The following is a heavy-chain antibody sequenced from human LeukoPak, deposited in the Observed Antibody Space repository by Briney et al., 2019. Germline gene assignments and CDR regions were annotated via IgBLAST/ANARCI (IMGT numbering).Heavy chain of an antibody. Sequence: SETLSLTCTVSGGSVSGSYYWNWIRQPPGKGLEWIGYIYYSGSTYYNPSLKSRVTISVDTSKNQFSLKLSSVTAADTAVYYCARDREVRGVITDYYFDYWGQGTLVTVSS. CDR1: GGSVSGSYY. J-gene: IGHJ4*02. D-gene: IGHD3-10*01. V-gene: IGHV4-31*03. CDR3: ARDREVRGVITDYYFDY. CDR2: IYYSGST.